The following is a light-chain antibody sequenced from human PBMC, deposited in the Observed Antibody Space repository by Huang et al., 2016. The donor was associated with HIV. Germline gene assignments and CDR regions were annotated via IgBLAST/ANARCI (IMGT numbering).Light chain of an antibody. V-gene: IGKV1-39*01. CDR1: QNIKRY. CDR3: QQSARTPRT. J-gene: IGKJ2*01. Sequence: DIQITQSPSSLSASVGDTVIITCRASQNIKRYLNWYQQEPGKAPKLLISAASNLQSGVPPTFSGSGSGTDFTLTINSLQPEDSATYYCQQSARTPRTFGQGTKLEI. CDR2: AAS.